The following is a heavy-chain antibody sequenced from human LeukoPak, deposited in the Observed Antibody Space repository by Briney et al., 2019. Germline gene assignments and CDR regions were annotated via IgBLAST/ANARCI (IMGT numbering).Heavy chain of an antibody. CDR1: GFTFSTRP. CDR3: VNQISGWVY. Sequence: PGGSLRLSCSASGFTFSTRPMHWVRQAPGKGLEYVSGSSANGGSTYYAESVKGRFIISRDNSKNTVYLQMSSLRPEDTAVYYCVNQISGWVYWGQGTLVTVFS. V-gene: IGHV3-64D*06. J-gene: IGHJ4*02. D-gene: IGHD6-19*01. CDR2: SSANGGST.